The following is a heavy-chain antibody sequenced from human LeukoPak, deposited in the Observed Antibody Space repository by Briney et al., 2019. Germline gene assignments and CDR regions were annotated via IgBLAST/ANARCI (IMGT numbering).Heavy chain of an antibody. CDR2: IYHSGST. CDR3: ARSRHMVRGVRKVFDY. V-gene: IGHV4-38-2*02. J-gene: IGHJ4*02. CDR1: GYSISSGYY. D-gene: IGHD3-10*01. Sequence: SETLSLTCTVSGYSISSGYYWGWIRQPPGKGLEWIGSIYHSGSTYYNPSLKSRVTISVDTSKNQFSLKLSSVTAADTAVYYCARSRHMVRGVRKVFDYWGQGTLVTVSS.